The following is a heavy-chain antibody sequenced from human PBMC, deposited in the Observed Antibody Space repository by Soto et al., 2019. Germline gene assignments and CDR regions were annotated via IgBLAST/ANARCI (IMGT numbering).Heavy chain of an antibody. Sequence: EVQLLESGGNLVQPGGSLRLSCVASGFTFSNYVMSWVRQAPGKGLEWVSGISDSGATTYSADFVKGRFTISRDNSKNTLYLQMNSLRVEDTAVYYGAKGWQVRGGQFDYWGQGTLVTVSS. CDR2: ISDSGATT. D-gene: IGHD6-19*01. CDR3: AKGWQVRGGQFDY. V-gene: IGHV3-23*01. J-gene: IGHJ4*02. CDR1: GFTFSNYV.